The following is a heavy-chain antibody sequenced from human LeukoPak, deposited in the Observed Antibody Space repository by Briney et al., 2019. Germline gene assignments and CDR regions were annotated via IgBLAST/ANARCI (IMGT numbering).Heavy chain of an antibody. Sequence: GGSLRLSCTASGFTLSNYWMSWVRQTPEKGLEWVANIKQDESEKVYVDSVKGRFTISRDNAKSSLYLQMSGLRADDTAVYYCARAIANTMILRKYDAFDIWGQGTMVTVSS. CDR2: IKQDESEK. CDR1: GFTLSNYW. CDR3: ARAIANTMILRKYDAFDI. V-gene: IGHV3-7*05. D-gene: IGHD3-22*01. J-gene: IGHJ3*02.